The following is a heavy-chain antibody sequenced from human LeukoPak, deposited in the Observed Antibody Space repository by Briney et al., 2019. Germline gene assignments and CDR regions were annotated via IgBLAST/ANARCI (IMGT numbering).Heavy chain of an antibody. CDR2: INPNSGGT. Sequence: GASVKVSCKASGYTFTGYYMHWVRQAPGQGLEWMGWINPNSGGTNYAQKFQGWVTMTKDTSISTAYMELSRLRSDDTAVYYCARDSGLNYGMDVWGKGTTVTVSS. CDR3: ARDSGLNYGMDV. J-gene: IGHJ6*04. CDR1: GYTFTGYY. D-gene: IGHD6-25*01. V-gene: IGHV1-2*04.